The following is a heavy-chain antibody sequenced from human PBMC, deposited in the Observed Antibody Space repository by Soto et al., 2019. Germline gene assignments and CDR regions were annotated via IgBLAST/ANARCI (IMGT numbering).Heavy chain of an antibody. Sequence: SVKVSCKASGGTFSSYAISWVRQAPGQGLEWMGGIIPIFGTPNYAQKFQGRVTITADESTSTAYMELSSLRSEDTAVYYCARPIQYYFDTSAQSAWFDPWGQGTLVTVSS. CDR1: GGTFSSYA. J-gene: IGHJ5*02. D-gene: IGHD3-22*01. CDR2: IIPIFGTP. CDR3: ARPIQYYFDTSAQSAWFDP. V-gene: IGHV1-69*13.